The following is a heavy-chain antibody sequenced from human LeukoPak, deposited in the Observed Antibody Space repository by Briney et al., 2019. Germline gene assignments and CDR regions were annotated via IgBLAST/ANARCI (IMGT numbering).Heavy chain of an antibody. CDR2: ISSSSSYI. CDR1: GFTFSCYS. D-gene: IGHD3-22*01. V-gene: IGHV3-21*01. J-gene: IGHJ4*02. CDR3: ATYYYDSSGGREGFDY. Sequence: GGSLRLSCAASGFTFSCYSMNWVRQAPGKGLEWVSSISSSSSYIYYADSVNGRFTISSDNAKTSLYLQMNSLRAEDTAVYYCATYYYDSSGGREGFDYWGQGTLVTVSS.